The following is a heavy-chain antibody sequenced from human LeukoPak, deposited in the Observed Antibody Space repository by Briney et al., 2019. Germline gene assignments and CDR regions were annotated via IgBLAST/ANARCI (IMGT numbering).Heavy chain of an antibody. Sequence: SETLSLTCAVYGGSFSGYYWSWIRQPPGKGLEWIGEINHSGSTNYNPSLKSRVTISVDTSKNQFSLKLSSVTAADTAVYYRARAGEYYFDYWGQGTLVTVSS. J-gene: IGHJ4*02. CDR2: INHSGST. D-gene: IGHD1-26*01. CDR3: ARAGEYYFDY. CDR1: GGSFSGYY. V-gene: IGHV4-34*01.